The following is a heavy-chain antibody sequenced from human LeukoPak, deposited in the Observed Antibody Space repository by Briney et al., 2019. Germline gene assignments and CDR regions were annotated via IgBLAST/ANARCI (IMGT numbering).Heavy chain of an antibody. CDR3: ARDSSSWPPALGY. Sequence: QTLSLTCDISGDSVSSNSAAWNRIRQSPSRGLEWLGRTYYRSEWYNDYSVSVKSRIPINPDTSKNQFSLQLNSVTPEDTAVYYCARDSSSWPPALGYWGQGTLVTVSS. D-gene: IGHD6-13*01. V-gene: IGHV6-1*01. J-gene: IGHJ4*02. CDR1: GDSVSSNSAA. CDR2: TYYRSEWYN.